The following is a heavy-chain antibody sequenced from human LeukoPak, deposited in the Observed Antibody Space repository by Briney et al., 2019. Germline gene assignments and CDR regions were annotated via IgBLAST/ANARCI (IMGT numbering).Heavy chain of an antibody. J-gene: IGHJ5*02. V-gene: IGHV4-4*07. CDR3: ARASTGTGGWNWFDP. CDR2: NYPSGST. D-gene: IGHD1-1*01. CDR1: GGSISSYY. Sequence: SETLSLTCTVSGGSISSYYLSWIRQPAGKGLELIGRNYPSGSTNYNPSLKSRVTMSVDTSKNQFSLKLSSVTAADTAVYYCARASTGTGGWNWFDPWGQGTLVTVSS.